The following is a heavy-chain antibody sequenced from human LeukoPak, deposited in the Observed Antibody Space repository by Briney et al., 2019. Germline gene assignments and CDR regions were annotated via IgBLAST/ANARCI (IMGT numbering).Heavy chain of an antibody. Sequence: GGSLRLSCAASGFTFSSYSMNWVRQAPGKGLEWVSSISSSSSYIYYADSVKGRFTISRDNAKNSLYLQMNSLRAEDTAVYYCALADGYGYGMDVWGQGTTVTVSS. CDR3: ALADGYGYGMDV. D-gene: IGHD5-24*01. CDR1: GFTFSSYS. J-gene: IGHJ6*02. CDR2: ISSSSSYI. V-gene: IGHV3-21*01.